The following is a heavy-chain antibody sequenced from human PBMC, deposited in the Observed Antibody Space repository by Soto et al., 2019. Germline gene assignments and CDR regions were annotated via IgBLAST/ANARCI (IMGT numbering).Heavy chain of an antibody. Sequence: QVQLVESGGGLVKPGGSLRLSCAASGFTFSDYYMSWIRQAPGKGLEWVSYISSSGSSMYYADSVKGRFTISRDNAKYSLYLQMNSLRAEDTAVYYCARAPMEATVTTLYYYYYGMDVWGQGTTVTVSS. CDR1: GFTFSDYY. J-gene: IGHJ6*02. D-gene: IGHD4-17*01. V-gene: IGHV3-11*01. CDR3: ARAPMEATVTTLYYYYYGMDV. CDR2: ISSSGSSM.